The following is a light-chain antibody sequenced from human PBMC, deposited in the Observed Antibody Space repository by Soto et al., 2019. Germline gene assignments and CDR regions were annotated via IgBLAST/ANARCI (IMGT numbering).Light chain of an antibody. J-gene: IGLJ2*01. CDR2: SNT. Sequence: QPVLTQPPSASGTPGQRVTISCSGSSSNIGSNTVNWYQQFPGTAPKLLIYSNTQRPSGVPDRFSGSKSGTSASLAISGLQSGDEADYYCAAWDDSLNGPVFGGGTKLTVL. V-gene: IGLV1-44*01. CDR3: AAWDDSLNGPV. CDR1: SSNIGSNT.